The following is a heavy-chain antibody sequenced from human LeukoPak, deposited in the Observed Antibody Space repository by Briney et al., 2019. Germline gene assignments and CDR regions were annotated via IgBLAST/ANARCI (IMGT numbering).Heavy chain of an antibody. CDR2: IYYSGST. V-gene: IGHV4-39*07. CDR3: ARESGSQGAAAGTSKYYFDY. J-gene: IGHJ4*02. D-gene: IGHD6-13*01. CDR1: GFTFSSYW. Sequence: GSLRLSCAASGFTFSSYWMNWVRRAPGKGLEWIGSIYYSGSTYYNPSLKSRVTISVDTSKNQFSLKLSSVTAADTAVYYCARESGSQGAAAGTSKYYFDYWGQGTLVTVSS.